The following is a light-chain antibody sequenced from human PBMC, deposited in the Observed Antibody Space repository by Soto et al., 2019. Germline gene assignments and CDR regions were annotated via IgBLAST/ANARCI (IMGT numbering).Light chain of an antibody. V-gene: IGKV1-9*01. Sequence: IKLYQSPSSLSASVGDRVTITCRVSQGISSFLAWYQQKPGKAPKLLIYAASTLQSGVPSRFSGSGSGTDFTLTISSLQPEDFATYYCQQLSNYPPITFGQGTRLEI. CDR3: QQLSNYPPIT. J-gene: IGKJ5*01. CDR2: AAS. CDR1: QGISSF.